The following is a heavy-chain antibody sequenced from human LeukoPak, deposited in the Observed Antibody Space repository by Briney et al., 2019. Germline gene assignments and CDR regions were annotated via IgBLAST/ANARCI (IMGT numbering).Heavy chain of an antibody. Sequence: GASVKVSCKASGYTFTSYGISWVRQAPGQGLERMGWISAYNGNTNYAQKLQGRVTMTTDTSTSTAYMELRSLRSDDTAVYYCARDPCSSTSCYLDYWGQGTLVTVSS. CDR2: ISAYNGNT. CDR1: GYTFTSYG. V-gene: IGHV1-18*01. CDR3: ARDPCSSTSCYLDY. D-gene: IGHD2-2*01. J-gene: IGHJ4*02.